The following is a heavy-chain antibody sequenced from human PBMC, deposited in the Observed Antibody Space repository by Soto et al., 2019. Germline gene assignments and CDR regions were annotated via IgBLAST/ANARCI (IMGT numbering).Heavy chain of an antibody. CDR2: VYPGDSDT. CDR1: GYSFTSYW. Sequence: GESLKISCKGSGYSFTSYWIGWVRQMPGKGLEWMGIVYPGDSDTRYSPSFQGQVTISADKSISTAYLQWSSLKASDTAMYYCARRNKVVVDNRYYYSGMDVSGQGPTVTVSS. CDR3: ARRNKVVVDNRYYYSGMDV. D-gene: IGHD2-15*01. J-gene: IGHJ6*02. V-gene: IGHV5-51*01.